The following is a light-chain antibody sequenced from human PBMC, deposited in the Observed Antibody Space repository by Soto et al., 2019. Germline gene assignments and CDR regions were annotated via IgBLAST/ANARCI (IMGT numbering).Light chain of an antibody. V-gene: IGKV3-20*01. J-gene: IGKJ3*01. CDR1: QSVSSTY. CDR2: GAS. CDR3: QQYGRSSLT. Sequence: EIVLTQSPGTLSVSPGERATLSCRASQSVSSTYLAWYQQKPGQAPRLLIYGASSRASGIPDRFSGSGSGTDFTLTISRLDPEDFAVYYCQQYGRSSLTFGPGTKVDIK.